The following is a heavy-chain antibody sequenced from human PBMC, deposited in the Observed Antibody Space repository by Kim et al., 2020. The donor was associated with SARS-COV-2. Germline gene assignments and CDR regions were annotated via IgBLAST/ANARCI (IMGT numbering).Heavy chain of an antibody. CDR3: ARGQGEWNYGAYYYYGMDV. D-gene: IGHD1-7*01. Sequence: SETLSLTCAVYGGSFSSYYWSWIRQPPGKGLEWIGEINHSGSTNYNPSLKSRVTISVDTSKNQFSLKLNSVTAADTAVYYCARGQGEWNYGAYYYYGMDVWGQGTTVTVSS. CDR1: GGSFSSYY. J-gene: IGHJ6*02. CDR2: INHSGST. V-gene: IGHV4-34*01.